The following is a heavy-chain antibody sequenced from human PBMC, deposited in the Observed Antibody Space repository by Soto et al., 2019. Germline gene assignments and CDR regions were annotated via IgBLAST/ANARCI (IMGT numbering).Heavy chain of an antibody. CDR1: GVSISSYY. CDR2: IYYSGST. D-gene: IGHD3-16*01. CDR3: ARGRGGYFDL. V-gene: IGHV4-59*01. J-gene: IGHJ2*01. Sequence: QVQLQESGPGLVKPSETLSLTCTVSGVSISSYYWSWIRQPPGKGLEWIGYIYYSGSTNYNPSLKSRVTISVDTSKKQFSLKLSFVAAADTAVYYCARGRGGYFDLWGRGTLVTVSS.